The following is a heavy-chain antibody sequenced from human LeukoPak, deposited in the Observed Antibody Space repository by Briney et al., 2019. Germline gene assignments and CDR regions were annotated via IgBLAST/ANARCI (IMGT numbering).Heavy chain of an antibody. CDR1: GVSISSSSYY. V-gene: IGHV4-39*07. J-gene: IGHJ6*03. D-gene: IGHD2-15*01. CDR3: ARGYCSGGSCYSYYYYNYMDV. Sequence: PSETLSLTCTVSGVSISSSSYYWGWIRQPPGKGLEWIGSIHCSGSTNYNPSLKSRVTISVDTSKNQSSLKLSSVTAADTAVYYCARGYCSGGSCYSYYYYNYMDVWGKGTTVTVSS. CDR2: IHCSGST.